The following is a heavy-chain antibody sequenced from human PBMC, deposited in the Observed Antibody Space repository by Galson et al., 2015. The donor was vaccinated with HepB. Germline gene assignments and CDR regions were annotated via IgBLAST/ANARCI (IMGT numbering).Heavy chain of an antibody. Sequence: SLRLSCAASGFTLSSYGMHWVRQAPGKGLEWVAVIWYDGSNKYYADSVKGRFTISRDNSKNTLYLQMNSLRAEDTAVYYCARARGDIVVVPAASRPALYGMDVWGQGTTVTVSS. V-gene: IGHV3-33*01. CDR3: ARARGDIVVVPAASRPALYGMDV. CDR2: IWYDGSNK. D-gene: IGHD2-2*01. J-gene: IGHJ6*02. CDR1: GFTLSSYG.